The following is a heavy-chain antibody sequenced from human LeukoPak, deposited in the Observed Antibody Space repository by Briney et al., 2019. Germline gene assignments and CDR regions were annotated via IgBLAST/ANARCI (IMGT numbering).Heavy chain of an antibody. CDR3: ARDHRGSGSYYNEYYFDY. J-gene: IGHJ4*02. CDR1: GGTFSSYA. V-gene: IGHV1-69*01. Sequence: ASVKVSCKASGGTFSSYAISWVRQAPGQGLEWMGGIISIFGTANYAQKFQGRVTITADESTSTAYMELSSLRSEDTAVYYCARDHRGSGSYYNEYYFDYWGQGTLVTVSS. D-gene: IGHD3-10*01. CDR2: IISIFGTA.